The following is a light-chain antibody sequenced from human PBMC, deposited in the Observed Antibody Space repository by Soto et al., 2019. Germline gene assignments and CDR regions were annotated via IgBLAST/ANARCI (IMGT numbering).Light chain of an antibody. CDR3: QHYHTYPWT. CDR2: KAS. CDR1: QSISTW. Sequence: DIQMTQSPSTLSASVGDRVTITCRASQSISTWLAWYQQKPGKAPKLLICKASSLESGVPSRFSGSGSGTEFTLSISRLQPDEFATYYCQHYHTYPWTFGQGTKVEIK. J-gene: IGKJ1*01. V-gene: IGKV1-5*03.